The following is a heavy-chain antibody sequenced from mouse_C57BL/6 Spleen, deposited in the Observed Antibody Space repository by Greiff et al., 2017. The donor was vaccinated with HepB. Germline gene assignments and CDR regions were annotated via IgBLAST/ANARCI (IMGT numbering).Heavy chain of an antibody. D-gene: IGHD2-5*01. CDR1: GYTFTEYT. J-gene: IGHJ2*01. CDR2: FYPGSGSI. Sequence: VKLQESGAELVKPGASVKLSCKASGYTFTEYTIHWVKQRSGQGLEWIGWFYPGSGSIKYNEKFKDKATLTADKSSSPVYMELSRLTAEDSAVYFCARHEGYSNYFDYWGQGTTLTVSS. CDR3: ARHEGYSNYFDY. V-gene: IGHV1-62-2*01.